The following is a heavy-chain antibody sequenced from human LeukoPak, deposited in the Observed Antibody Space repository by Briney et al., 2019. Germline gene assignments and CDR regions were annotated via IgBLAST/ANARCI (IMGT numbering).Heavy chain of an antibody. CDR3: ARDRGYCSGGSCYSGYNWFDP. J-gene: IGHJ5*02. CDR2: INPSGGST. V-gene: IGHV1-46*01. CDR1: GYTFTSYY. D-gene: IGHD2-15*01. Sequence: ASVKVSCTASGYTFTSYYMHWVRQAPGQGLEWMGIINPSGGSTTYAQKFQGRVTMTRDTSTSTVYMELSSLRSEDTAVYYCARDRGYCSGGSCYSGYNWFDPWGQGTLVTVSS.